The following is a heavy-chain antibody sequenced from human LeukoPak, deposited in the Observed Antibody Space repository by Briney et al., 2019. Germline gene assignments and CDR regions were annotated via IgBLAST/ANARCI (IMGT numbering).Heavy chain of an antibody. CDR2: ISYDGSNE. V-gene: IGHV3-30*18. D-gene: IGHD3-10*01. Sequence: PGRSLRLSCAASGFTFSSYGMHWVRQAPGKGLEWVAVISYDGSNEYYADSVKGRFTISRDNSKNTLYLQMNSLRAEDTAVYYCAKDQGSGGSGSYFDYWGQGTLVTVSS. J-gene: IGHJ4*02. CDR3: AKDQGSGGSGSYFDY. CDR1: GFTFSSYG.